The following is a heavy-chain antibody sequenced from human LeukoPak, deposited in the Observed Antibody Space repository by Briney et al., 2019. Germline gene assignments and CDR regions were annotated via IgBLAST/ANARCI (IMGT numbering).Heavy chain of an antibody. D-gene: IGHD4-17*01. CDR3: AKEPTVTTLAY. CDR2: ISGSGGST. CDR1: GFTFTSYA. V-gene: IGHV3-23*01. J-gene: IGHJ4*02. Sequence: PGGSLRLSCAASGFTFTSYAMSWVRQAPGKRLEWVSAISGSGGSTYYAESVKGRFTISRDNSKNTLFLQMNSLRAEDTAVYYCAKEPTVTTLAYWGQGTLVTVSS.